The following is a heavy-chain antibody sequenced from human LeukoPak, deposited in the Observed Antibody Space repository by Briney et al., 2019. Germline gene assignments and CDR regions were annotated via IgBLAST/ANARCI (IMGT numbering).Heavy chain of an antibody. J-gene: IGHJ2*01. Sequence: PSETLSLTCTVSGGSISSGASDWGWIRQHPKRGLEWVGYINHSGSTYYNPSLGSRVTMSVETSKNQFSLKLSSVTAADSAVYYCARAARQGFTMIVVPFFYFDLWGRGTLVTVSS. CDR1: GGSISSGASD. CDR2: INHSGST. D-gene: IGHD3-22*01. V-gene: IGHV4-31*03. CDR3: ARAARQGFTMIVVPFFYFDL.